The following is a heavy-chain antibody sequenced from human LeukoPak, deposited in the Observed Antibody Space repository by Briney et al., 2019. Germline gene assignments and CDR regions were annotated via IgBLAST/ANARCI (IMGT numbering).Heavy chain of an antibody. V-gene: IGHV1-18*01. D-gene: IGHD6-19*01. CDR3: ARDRIAVAGTGVDY. J-gene: IGHJ4*02. CDR1: GYTFTSYG. Sequence: ASVNVSCTASGYTFTSYGISWVRQAPGQGLEWMGWISAYNGNTNYAQKLQGRVTMTTDTSTSTAYMELRSLRSDDTAVYYCARDRIAVAGTGVDYWGQGTLVTVSS. CDR2: ISAYNGNT.